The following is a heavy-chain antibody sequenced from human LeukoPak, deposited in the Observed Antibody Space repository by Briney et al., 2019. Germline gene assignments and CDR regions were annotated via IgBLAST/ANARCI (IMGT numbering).Heavy chain of an antibody. J-gene: IGHJ4*02. CDR2: ISGSGGST. V-gene: IGHV3-23*01. D-gene: IGHD1-26*01. Sequence: GGSLRLSCAASGFTFSSYGMSWVRQAPGKGLEWVSAISGSGGSTYYADSVKGRFTISRDNSKNTLYLQMNSLRAEDTAVYYCARRFSLYYPLYYFDYWGQGTLVTVSS. CDR3: ARRFSLYYPLYYFDY. CDR1: GFTFSSYG.